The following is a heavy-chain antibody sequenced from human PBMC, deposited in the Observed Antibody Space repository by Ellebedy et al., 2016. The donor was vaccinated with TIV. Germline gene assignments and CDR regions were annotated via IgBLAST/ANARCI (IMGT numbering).Heavy chain of an antibody. V-gene: IGHV1-18*01. D-gene: IGHD2-8*01. Sequence: AASVKVSCKGSGYTFSNYDIAWVRQSPGQGLEWMGWIFKGNTYYAQKFQGRVTMTTDTSTNTAYMELRSLRSDDTAMYFCARNGGGLGYWGQGTLVTVSS. CDR2: IFKGNT. CDR3: ARNGGGLGY. J-gene: IGHJ4*02. CDR1: GYTFSNYD.